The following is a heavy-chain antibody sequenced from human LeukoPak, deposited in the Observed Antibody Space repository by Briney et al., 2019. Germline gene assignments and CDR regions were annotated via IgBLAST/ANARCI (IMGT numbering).Heavy chain of an antibody. V-gene: IGHV5-51*01. CDR3: ARTYDSSGYYARSHPFDY. CDR1: GYSFTSYW. Sequence: GESLKISCKGSGYSFTSYWIGWVRQMPGKGLEWMGIIYPGDSDTRYSPSFQGQVTISADKSISTAYLQWSSLKASDTAMYYCARTYDSSGYYARSHPFDYWGQGTLVTVSS. J-gene: IGHJ4*02. D-gene: IGHD3-22*01. CDR2: IYPGDSDT.